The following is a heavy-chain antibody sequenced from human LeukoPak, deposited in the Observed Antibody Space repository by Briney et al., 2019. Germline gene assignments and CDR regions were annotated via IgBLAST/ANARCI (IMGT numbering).Heavy chain of an antibody. V-gene: IGHV3-33*01. CDR1: GFAFSGYG. Sequence: GGSLRLSCAASGFAFSGYGIHWIRQAPGKGLEWVALVWYDGNNKFFADSVKGRFTISRDNSKNTIYLQMNSLRAEDTAVYYCARDRYSSSSGGPVDPWGQGTLVTVSS. J-gene: IGHJ5*02. CDR3: ARDRYSSSSGGPVDP. CDR2: VWYDGNNK. D-gene: IGHD6-13*01.